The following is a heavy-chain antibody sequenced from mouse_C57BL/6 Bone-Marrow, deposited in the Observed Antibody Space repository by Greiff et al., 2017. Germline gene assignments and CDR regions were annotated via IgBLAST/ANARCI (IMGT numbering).Heavy chain of an antibody. V-gene: IGHV7-3*01. J-gene: IGHJ3*01. CDR3: ASRYYSNPFAY. CDR1: GFTFTDYY. CDR2: IRNKANGYPT. Sequence: DVHLVESGGGLVQPGGSLSLSCAASGFTFTDYYMSWVRQPPGKALEWLGFIRNKANGYPTEYSASVKGRFTISRDNSQSILYLQLNALRAEDSATYYCASRYYSNPFAYWGQGTLVTVSA. D-gene: IGHD2-5*01.